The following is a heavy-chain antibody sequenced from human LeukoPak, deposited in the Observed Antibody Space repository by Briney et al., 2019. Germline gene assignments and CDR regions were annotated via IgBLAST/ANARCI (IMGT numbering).Heavy chain of an antibody. CDR1: GFTFNNAW. Sequence: GGSLRLSCAASGFTFNNAWMSWVRQAPGKGLEWVGRIKSKTDGGTTDYAAPVKGRFTISRDNAKSTLYLQMNSLRVEDTAVYYCASLAKPFVHWGQGTLVTVSS. J-gene: IGHJ4*02. CDR2: IKSKTDGGTT. V-gene: IGHV3-15*05. CDR3: ASLAKPFVH. D-gene: IGHD1-14*01.